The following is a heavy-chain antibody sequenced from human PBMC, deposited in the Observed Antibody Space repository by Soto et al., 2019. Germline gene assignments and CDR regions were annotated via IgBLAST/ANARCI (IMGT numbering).Heavy chain of an antibody. V-gene: IGHV3-11*01. CDR2: ISSSGNTI. D-gene: IGHD3-3*01. CDR3: AREYDFWSGLIDY. CDR1: GFTFSDYY. Sequence: VGSLRLSCAASGFTFSDYYMNWIRQAPGKGLEWVSYISSSGNTIYYADSVKGRFTISRDNAKNSLYLQMNSLRAEDTAVYYCAREYDFWSGLIDYWGQGTLVTVSS. J-gene: IGHJ4*02.